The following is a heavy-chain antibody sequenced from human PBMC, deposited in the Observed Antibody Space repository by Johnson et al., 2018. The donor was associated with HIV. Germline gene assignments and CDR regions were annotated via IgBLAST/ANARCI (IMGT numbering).Heavy chain of an antibody. CDR2: IYSGGST. J-gene: IGHJ3*02. V-gene: IGHV3-66*01. D-gene: IGHD6-13*01. Sequence: VQLVESGGGLVQPGGSLRLSCAASGLTVRSNYMSWVRQAPGKGLEWVSLIYSGGSTYYADSVKGRFTISSDNSKNTLYLQKTGLRAEDTAVYYCASSFYQHLRAFDIWGQGTMVTVSS. CDR3: ASSFYQHLRAFDI. CDR1: GLTVRSNY.